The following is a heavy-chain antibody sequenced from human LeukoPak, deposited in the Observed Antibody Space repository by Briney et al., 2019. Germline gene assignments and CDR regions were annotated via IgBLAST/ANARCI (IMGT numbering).Heavy chain of an antibody. CDR1: GYTFTGYY. D-gene: IGHD2-2*02. V-gene: IGHV1-2*02. CDR2: INPNSGGT. Sequence: ASVKVSCKASGYTFTGYYMHWVRQAPGQGLEWMGWINPNSGGTNYAQKFQGRVTMTRDTSISTAYMELSSLRSEDTAVYYCASPWPNCSSTSCYIVYWGQGTLVTVSS. J-gene: IGHJ4*02. CDR3: ASPWPNCSSTSCYIVY.